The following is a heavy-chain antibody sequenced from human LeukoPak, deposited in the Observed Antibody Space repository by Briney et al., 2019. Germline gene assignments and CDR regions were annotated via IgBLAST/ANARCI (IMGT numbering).Heavy chain of an antibody. CDR2: ISSSGFTI. D-gene: IGHD6-13*01. J-gene: IGHJ4*02. CDR3: ARDRSISAAGDTY. V-gene: IGHV3-48*03. Sequence: GGSLRLSCAAFGFTFSSYEMNSVRQAPGKGLEWVSYISSSGFTIYYADSVKGRFTISRDNAKNSLYLQMNSLRAEDTAVYYCARDRSISAAGDTYWGQGTLVTVSS. CDR1: GFTFSSYE.